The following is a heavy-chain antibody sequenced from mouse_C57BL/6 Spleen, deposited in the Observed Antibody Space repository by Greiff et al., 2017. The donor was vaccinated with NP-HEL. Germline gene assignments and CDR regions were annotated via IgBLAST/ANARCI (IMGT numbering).Heavy chain of an antibody. CDR3: TTLGTTVGVRYAMDY. V-gene: IGHV14-4*01. J-gene: IGHJ4*01. CDR2: IDPENGDT. CDR1: GFTIKDDY. D-gene: IGHD1-1*01. Sequence: EVQLQESGAELVRPGASVKLSCTASGFTIKDDYMHWVKQRPEQGLEWIGWIDPENGDTAYASKFQGKATITADTSSNTAYLQLSSLTSEDTAVYYCTTLGTTVGVRYAMDYWGQGTSVTVSS.